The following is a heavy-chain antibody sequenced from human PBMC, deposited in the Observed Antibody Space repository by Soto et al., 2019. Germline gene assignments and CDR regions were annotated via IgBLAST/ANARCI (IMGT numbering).Heavy chain of an antibody. CDR3: ARVGHITNYGMAV. CDR2: IIPFFGTS. D-gene: IGHD1-26*01. J-gene: IGHJ6*02. Sequence: QVQLVQSGGEVKTPGSSVKVSCEASGGTFSSYPINWVRQAPGQGLEWMGGIIPFFGTSNYAQKFQGRVTITADDSTSTAYMELRSLRSEDTAVYYCARVGHITNYGMAVWGQGTTVTVSS. V-gene: IGHV1-69*01. CDR1: GGTFSSYP.